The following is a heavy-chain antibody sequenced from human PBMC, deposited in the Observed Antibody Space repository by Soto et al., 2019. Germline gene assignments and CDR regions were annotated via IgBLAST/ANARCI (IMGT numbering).Heavy chain of an antibody. CDR3: AREADTGYSSSWYSKGSWFDP. J-gene: IGHJ5*02. D-gene: IGHD6-13*01. CDR2: IIPIFGTA. Sequence: SVKVSCKASGGTFSSYAISWVRQAPGQGLEWMGGIIPIFGTANYAQKFQGRVTITADESTSTAYMELSSLRSEDTAVYYCAREADTGYSSSWYSKGSWFDPWGQGTLVTVSS. CDR1: GGTFSSYA. V-gene: IGHV1-69*13.